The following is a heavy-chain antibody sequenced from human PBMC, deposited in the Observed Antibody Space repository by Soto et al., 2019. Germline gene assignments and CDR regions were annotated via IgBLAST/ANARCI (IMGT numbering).Heavy chain of an antibody. Sequence: PSETLSLTCTVSGGSISSSSYYWGWIRQPPGKGLEWIGSIYYSGSTYYNPSLKSRVTISVDTSKNQFSLKLSSVTAADTAVYYCARRATIFAGNYYYGMDVWGQGTTVTVLL. CDR3: ARRATIFAGNYYYGMDV. CDR1: GGSISSSSYY. CDR2: IYYSGST. V-gene: IGHV4-39*01. J-gene: IGHJ6*02. D-gene: IGHD3-9*01.